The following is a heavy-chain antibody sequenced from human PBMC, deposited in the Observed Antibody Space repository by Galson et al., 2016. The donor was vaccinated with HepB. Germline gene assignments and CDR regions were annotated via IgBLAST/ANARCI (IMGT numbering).Heavy chain of an antibody. Sequence: SLRLSCAASGFTFGDYGMSWFRQAPGKGLEWVGFIKNKDYGGTTEYAASVRGRFTISRDDFKSIAYLQMNSLKTEDTAIYYCSREALRFYYHGSGSPSDYWGQGTLVTVSS. CDR3: SREALRFYYHGSGSPSDY. CDR2: IKNKDYGGTT. J-gene: IGHJ4*02. V-gene: IGHV3-49*03. CDR1: GFTFGDYG. D-gene: IGHD3-10*01.